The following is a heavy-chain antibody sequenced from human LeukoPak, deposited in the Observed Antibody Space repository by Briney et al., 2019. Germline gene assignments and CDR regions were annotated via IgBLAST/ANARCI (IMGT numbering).Heavy chain of an antibody. CDR1: GFTFSNYW. Sequence: TGGSLRLSCAASGFTFSNYWMSWVRQAPGKGLEWVANIKQGGSEKHYVDSVKGRFTISRDDGKNSLYLQMNSLRANDTAVYSCAREGREGRGFDYWGQGTLVTVSS. CDR3: AREGREGRGFDY. V-gene: IGHV3-7*01. J-gene: IGHJ4*02. CDR2: IKQGGSEK. D-gene: IGHD1-26*01.